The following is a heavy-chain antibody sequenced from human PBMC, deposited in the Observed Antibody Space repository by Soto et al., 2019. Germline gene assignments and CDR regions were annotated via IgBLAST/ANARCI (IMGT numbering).Heavy chain of an antibody. D-gene: IGHD6-6*01. CDR2: IYSGGST. V-gene: IGHV3-53*01. J-gene: IGHJ6*02. Sequence: DVQLVESGGGLIQPGGSLRLSCAASGFTVSSYYMSWVRQAPGKGLEWVSVIYSGGSTYYADSVKGRFTISRDHSKNTRFLQMNSLGAEDTAVYYCSRVLRPFDATSSSSGMDVWGQGTTVTVSS. CDR1: GFTVSSYY. CDR3: SRVLRPFDATSSSSGMDV.